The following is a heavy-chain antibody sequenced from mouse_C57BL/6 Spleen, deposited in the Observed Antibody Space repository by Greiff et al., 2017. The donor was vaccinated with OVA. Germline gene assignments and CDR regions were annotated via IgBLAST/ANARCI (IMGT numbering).Heavy chain of an antibody. V-gene: IGHV1-55*01. Sequence: QVQLQQPGAELVKPGASVKMSCKASGYTFTSYWITWVKQRPGQGLEWIGDIYPGSGSTNYNEKFKSKATLTVDTSSSTAYMQLSSLTSEDSAVYYCARSGYGSSYVPWYFDVWGTGTTVTVSS. J-gene: IGHJ1*03. CDR3: ARSGYGSSYVPWYFDV. CDR2: IYPGSGST. CDR1: GYTFTSYW. D-gene: IGHD1-1*01.